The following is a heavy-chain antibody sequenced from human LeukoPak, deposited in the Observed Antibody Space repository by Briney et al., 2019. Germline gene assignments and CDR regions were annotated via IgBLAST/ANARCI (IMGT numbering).Heavy chain of an antibody. CDR2: IYYSGST. Sequence: PSETLSLTCTVSGGSISSSSYYWGWIRQPPGKGLEWIGSIYYSGSTNYNPSLKSRVTISVDTSKNQFSLKLSSVTAADTAVYYCARGGKGQRFLEWLWYKNYEFDYWGQGTLVTVSS. CDR1: GGSISSSSYY. J-gene: IGHJ4*02. D-gene: IGHD3-3*01. CDR3: ARGGKGQRFLEWLWYKNYEFDY. V-gene: IGHV4-39*07.